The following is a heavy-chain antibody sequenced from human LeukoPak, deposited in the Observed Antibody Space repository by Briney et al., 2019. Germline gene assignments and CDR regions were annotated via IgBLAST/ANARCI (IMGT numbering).Heavy chain of an antibody. J-gene: IGHJ4*02. D-gene: IGHD2-21*01. CDR2: IKQDGSEK. Sequence: GGSLRLSCAASGFTFSSYWMSWVRQAPGKGLEWVANIKQDGSEKYYVDSVKGRFTISRDNAKNSLYLQMNSLRAEDTAVYYCARDYLGIATDPLDYWGQGTLVTVSS. V-gene: IGHV3-7*01. CDR1: GFTFSSYW. CDR3: ARDYLGIATDPLDY.